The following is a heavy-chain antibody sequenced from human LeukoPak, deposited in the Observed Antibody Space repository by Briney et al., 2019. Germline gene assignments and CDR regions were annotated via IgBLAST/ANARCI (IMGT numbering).Heavy chain of an antibody. Sequence: PGGSLRLSCAASGFTFSGHAMSWVRQAPGKGLEWVSTIIVSGGSTYYADSVKGRFTISRDNSKNTLYLQMDSLRVEDTAVYYCAKDVRNDYWGQGTLVTVSS. CDR1: GFTFSGHA. CDR2: IIVSGGST. V-gene: IGHV3-23*01. D-gene: IGHD1-14*01. J-gene: IGHJ4*02. CDR3: AKDVRNDY.